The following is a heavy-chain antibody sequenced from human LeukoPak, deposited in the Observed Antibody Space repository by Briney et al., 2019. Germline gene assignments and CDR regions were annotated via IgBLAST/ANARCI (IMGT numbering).Heavy chain of an antibody. J-gene: IGHJ3*02. V-gene: IGHV1-69*05. CDR1: GGTFSSYA. CDR2: IIPIFGTA. D-gene: IGHD2-2*01. CDR3: ARVKGYCSSTSCYGGAFDI. Sequence: SVKVSCKASGGTFSSYAISWVRQAPGQGLEWMGGIIPIFGTANYAQKFQGRVTITTDESTSTAYMELSSLRSEDTAVYYCARVKGYCSSTSCYGGAFDIWGQGTMVTVSS.